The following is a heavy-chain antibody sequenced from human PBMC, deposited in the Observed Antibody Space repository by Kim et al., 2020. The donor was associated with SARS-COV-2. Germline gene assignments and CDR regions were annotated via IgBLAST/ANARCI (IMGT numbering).Heavy chain of an antibody. V-gene: IGHV4-39*02. CDR3: ARDYDSTSGYFDY. J-gene: IGHJ4*02. D-gene: IGHD3-22*01. Sequence: YTPSLKSRVTISVDTSKNQFSLKLSSVTAADTAVYYCARDYDSTSGYFDYWGQGTLVTVSS.